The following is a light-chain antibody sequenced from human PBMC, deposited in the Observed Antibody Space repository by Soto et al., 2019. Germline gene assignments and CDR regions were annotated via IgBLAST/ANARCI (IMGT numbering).Light chain of an antibody. CDR1: QSVSSY. CDR3: QHRSNWPPFT. CDR2: DAL. V-gene: IGKV3-11*01. J-gene: IGKJ2*01. Sequence: EIVLTQSPATLSLFPGERATLACRASQSVSSYLAWYQQKPGQAPRLLIYDALKRATGIPARFSGTGSGTDFTLAISSLEPEDFAIYYCQHRSNWPPFTFGQGTKVDIK.